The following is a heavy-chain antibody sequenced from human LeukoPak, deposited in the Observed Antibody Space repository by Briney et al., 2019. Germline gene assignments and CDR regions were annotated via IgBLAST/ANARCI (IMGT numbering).Heavy chain of an antibody. V-gene: IGHV4-59*01. D-gene: IGHD4-17*01. CDR2: IYYSGST. J-gene: IGHJ6*02. CDR3: ARAVGTTVTTADYYYGMDV. CDR1: GGSISSYY. Sequence: PSETLSLTCTVSGGSISSYYWSWIRQPPGKGLEWIGYIYYSGSTNYNPSLKSRVTISVDTSKNQFSLKLSSVTAADTAVYYCARAVGTTVTTADYYYGMDVWGQGTTVTVSS.